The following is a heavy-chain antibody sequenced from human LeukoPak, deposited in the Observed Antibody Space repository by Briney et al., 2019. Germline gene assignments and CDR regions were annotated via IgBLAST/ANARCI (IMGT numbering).Heavy chain of an antibody. D-gene: IGHD3-10*02. CDR1: EFIFSSYS. CDR3: AELGITMIGGV. CDR2: ISSSSSTI. V-gene: IGHV3-48*01. J-gene: IGHJ6*04. Sequence: GGSLRLSCAASEFIFSSYSMNWVRQTPGKGLEWVSYISSSSSTIYYADSVKGRFTISRDNAKNSLYLQMNSLRAEDTAVYYCAELGITMIGGVWGKGTTVTISS.